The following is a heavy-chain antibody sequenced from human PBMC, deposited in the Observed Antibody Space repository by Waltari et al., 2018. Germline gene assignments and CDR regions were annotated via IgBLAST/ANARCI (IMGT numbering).Heavy chain of an antibody. CDR1: GYSFTSYW. V-gene: IGHV5-10-1*03. D-gene: IGHD6-13*01. CDR2: IDPSDSYT. CDR3: ARQQLHGMDV. J-gene: IGHJ6*02. Sequence: EVQLVQSGAAVNKPGESLRIPCTGSGYSFTSYWPSRVRQMPGKGLEWMGRIDPSDSYTNYSPSFQGHVTISADKSISTAYLQWSSLKASDTAMYYCARQQLHGMDVWGQGTTVTVSS.